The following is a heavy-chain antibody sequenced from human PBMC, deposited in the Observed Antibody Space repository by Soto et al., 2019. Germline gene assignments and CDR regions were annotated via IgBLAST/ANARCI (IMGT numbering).Heavy chain of an antibody. Sequence: GGSLRLSCAASGFTFSSYAMSWVRQAPGKGLEWVSAISGSGGSTYYADSVKGRFTISRDNSKNTLYLQMNSLRAEDTAVYYCAKDEFHGDYVGRFDYWGQGTLVTVSS. V-gene: IGHV3-23*01. D-gene: IGHD4-17*01. CDR3: AKDEFHGDYVGRFDY. J-gene: IGHJ4*02. CDR2: ISGSGGST. CDR1: GFTFSSYA.